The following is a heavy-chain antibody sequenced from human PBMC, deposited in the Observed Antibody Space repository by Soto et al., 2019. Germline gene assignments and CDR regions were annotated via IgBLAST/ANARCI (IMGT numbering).Heavy chain of an antibody. Sequence: QVQLVQSGAEVKKPGSSVKVSCKASGGTFNRYAISWVRQAPGQGLEWMGGIIPIFGIGNDAQRFQGRVTITADESAGKAYMELSSLRSEDTGVYYCAISAITLFGVVSIPPHYYSEMDVWGQGTTVTGSS. J-gene: IGHJ6*02. CDR3: AISAITLFGVVSIPPHYYSEMDV. D-gene: IGHD3-3*01. CDR2: IIPIFGIG. V-gene: IGHV1-69*01. CDR1: GGTFNRYA.